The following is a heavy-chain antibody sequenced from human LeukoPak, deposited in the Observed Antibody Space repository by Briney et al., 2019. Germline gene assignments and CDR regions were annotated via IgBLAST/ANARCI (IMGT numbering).Heavy chain of an antibody. V-gene: IGHV1-18*01. Sequence: ASVKVSCKASGYTFTSYGISGVRQAPGQGLEWIGWISAYNGNTNYAQKVQGRVTMTTDTSTSTAYMELRSLRSDDTAVYYCARYYYDSSGYYPLDYWGQGTLVTVSS. CDR3: ARYYYDSSGYYPLDY. CDR2: ISAYNGNT. J-gene: IGHJ4*02. CDR1: GYTFTSYG. D-gene: IGHD3-22*01.